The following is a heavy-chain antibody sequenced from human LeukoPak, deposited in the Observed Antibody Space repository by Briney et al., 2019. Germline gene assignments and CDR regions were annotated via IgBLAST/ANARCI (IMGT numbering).Heavy chain of an antibody. Sequence: SENLSLNCTVTGGYIRSVDWGWIRKRQRNGLEYIGYIYHSGSTNYNPSLKSRVTMSVDKSKNQCSLRLRSVTAADTAMYFCARSTQESSTSFDYWGRGTLVTVSS. J-gene: IGHJ4*02. V-gene: IGHV4-59*01. CDR3: ARSTQESSTSFDY. CDR1: GGYIRSVD. CDR2: IYHSGST. D-gene: IGHD6-6*01.